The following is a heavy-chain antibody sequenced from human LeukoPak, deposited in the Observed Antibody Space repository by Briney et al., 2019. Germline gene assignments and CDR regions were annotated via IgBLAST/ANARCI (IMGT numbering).Heavy chain of an antibody. CDR1: EFTFSNAW. CDR3: TSYSHYYFDY. J-gene: IGHJ4*02. D-gene: IGHD3-10*01. V-gene: IGHV3-15*01. CDR2: IKSKTDGGTT. Sequence: KPGGSLRLSCAASEFTFSNAWMSWVRQAPGKGLEWVGRIKSKTDGGTTDYATPVKGRFTISRDDSKNTLYLQMNSLKPEDTAVYYCTSYSHYYFDYWGQGTLVTVSS.